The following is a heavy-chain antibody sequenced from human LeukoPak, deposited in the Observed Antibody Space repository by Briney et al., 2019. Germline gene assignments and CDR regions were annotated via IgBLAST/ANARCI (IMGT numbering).Heavy chain of an antibody. J-gene: IGHJ4*02. CDR1: GFTFSSYW. CDR2: IKQDGSEK. Sequence: GGSLRLSCAASGFTFSSYWMSWVRQAPGKGLEWVANIKQDGSEKYYVDSVKGRFTISRDNAKNSLYLQMNSLRAEDTAVYYCARVRGKMVEMATIPGVVGYFDYWGQGTLVTVSS. CDR3: ARVRGKMVEMATIPGVVGYFDY. D-gene: IGHD5-24*01. V-gene: IGHV3-7*01.